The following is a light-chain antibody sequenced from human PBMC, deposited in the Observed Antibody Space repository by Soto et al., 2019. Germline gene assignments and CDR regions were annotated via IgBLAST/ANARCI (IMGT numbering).Light chain of an antibody. V-gene: IGLV1-44*01. CDR1: RSNIGSNT. J-gene: IGLJ3*02. CDR3: AAWDDSLNGPV. Sequence: QSVLIQSPSASGTPGQRVTISCSGSRSNIGSNTVNWYQQVPGTAPRLLIYANNQRPSGVPDRFSGSKSGTSAFLAIGGLQSEDEADYYCAAWDDSLNGPVFGGGTKLTVL. CDR2: ANN.